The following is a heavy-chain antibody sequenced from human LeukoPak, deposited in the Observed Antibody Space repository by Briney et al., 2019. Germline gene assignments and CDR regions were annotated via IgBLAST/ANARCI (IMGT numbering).Heavy chain of an antibody. Sequence: GGSLRLSCAASEFTFNNHGMHWVRQAPGKGLEWLAVVWPDGNDKYYADSVKGRFTISKDNAKNSLYLQMNSLRAEDTAVYYCVRDFSLTRLERPFDSWGQGTLVTVSS. CDR2: VWPDGNDK. D-gene: IGHD1-1*01. CDR1: EFTFNNHG. J-gene: IGHJ4*02. V-gene: IGHV3-33*01. CDR3: VRDFSLTRLERPFDS.